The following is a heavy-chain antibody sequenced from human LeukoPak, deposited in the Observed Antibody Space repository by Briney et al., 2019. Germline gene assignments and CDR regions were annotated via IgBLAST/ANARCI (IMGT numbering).Heavy chain of an antibody. CDR2: IKQGGSEK. J-gene: IGHJ4*02. CDR1: GFTFSSYW. Sequence: PGGSLRLSCAASGFTFSSYWMSWVRQAPGKGLEWVANIKQGGSEKYYVDSVKGRFTISRDNAKNSLYLQMNSLRAEDTAVYSCARDLFAASAGANYYYFDYWGQGTLVTVSS. CDR3: ARDLFAASAGANYYYFDY. V-gene: IGHV3-7*01. D-gene: IGHD1-26*01.